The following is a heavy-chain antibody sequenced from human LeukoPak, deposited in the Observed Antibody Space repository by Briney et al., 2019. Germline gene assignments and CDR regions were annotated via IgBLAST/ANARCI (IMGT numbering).Heavy chain of an antibody. D-gene: IGHD1-26*01. CDR3: ARLEIMGATSVDY. CDR1: GGSISSSSYY. Sequence: SETLSLTCTVSGGSISSSSYYWGWIRQPPGKGLEWIGSIYYSGSTYYNPSLKSRVTISVDTSKNQFSLKLSSVTAADTAVYYCARLEIMGATSVDYWGQGTLVTVSS. CDR2: IYYSGST. V-gene: IGHV4-39*01. J-gene: IGHJ4*02.